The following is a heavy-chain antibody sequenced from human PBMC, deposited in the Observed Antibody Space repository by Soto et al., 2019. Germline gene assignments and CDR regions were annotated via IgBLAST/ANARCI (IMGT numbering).Heavy chain of an antibody. D-gene: IGHD6-13*01. CDR2: ISAYNGNT. Sequence: ASVKVSCKASGYTFTSYGISWVRQAPGQGLEWMGWISAYNGNTNYAQKLQGRVTMTTDTSTSTAYMELRSLRSDDTAVYYCASIIAAAGSHDYWGQGTLVTVSS. CDR3: ASIIAAAGSHDY. V-gene: IGHV1-18*01. J-gene: IGHJ4*02. CDR1: GYTFTSYG.